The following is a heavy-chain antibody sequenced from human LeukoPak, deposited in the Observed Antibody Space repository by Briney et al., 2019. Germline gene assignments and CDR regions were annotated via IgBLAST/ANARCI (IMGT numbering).Heavy chain of an antibody. J-gene: IGHJ4*02. CDR3: VRDWGYDSSGYWQKYFDT. Sequence: GGTLRLSCAASGFTFTTFWMHWVRQAPGKGLVWVSRINHDGSSTNYADSVKGRFTISRDNAKNTVYLQMNSLRAEDTAVYYCVRDWGYDSSGYWQKYFDTWGQGTLVTVSS. V-gene: IGHV3-74*01. D-gene: IGHD3-22*01. CDR1: GFTFTTFW. CDR2: INHDGSST.